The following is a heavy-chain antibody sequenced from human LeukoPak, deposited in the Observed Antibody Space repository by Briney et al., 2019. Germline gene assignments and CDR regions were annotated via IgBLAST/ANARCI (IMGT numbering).Heavy chain of an antibody. V-gene: IGHV4-39*07. CDR1: GGSISSSSYY. D-gene: IGHD6-13*01. J-gene: IGHJ2*01. Sequence: PSETLSLTCTVSGGSISSSSYYWGWIRQPPGKGLEWIGSIYYSGSTYYNPSLKSRVTISVDTSKNQFSLKLSSVTAADTAVYYCARELPAWGGPKYSSSWEGWYFDLWGRGTLVTVSS. CDR3: ARELPAWGGPKYSSSWEGWYFDL. CDR2: IYYSGST.